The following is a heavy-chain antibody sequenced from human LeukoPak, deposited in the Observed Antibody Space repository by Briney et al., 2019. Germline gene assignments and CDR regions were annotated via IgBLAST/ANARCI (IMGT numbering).Heavy chain of an antibody. CDR3: TRDHCSFANCYEDYYYGMDV. D-gene: IGHD2-2*01. V-gene: IGHV1-2*02. CDR2: INPNNGGT. J-gene: IGHJ6*02. CDR1: GYTFTDYY. Sequence: AASVTVSCKASGYTFTDYYMHWVRQAPGQGLEWMGWINPNNGGTTYAQNFQGRVTMTRDTSISTAYMELSRLRSDDSAIYYCTRDHCSFANCYEDYYYGMDVWGQGTTVTVSS.